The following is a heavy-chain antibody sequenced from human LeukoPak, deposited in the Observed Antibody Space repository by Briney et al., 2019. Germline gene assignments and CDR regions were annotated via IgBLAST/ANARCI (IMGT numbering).Heavy chain of an antibody. V-gene: IGHV3-49*04. CDR3: ARDGREQLVPLYYFDY. Sequence: PGGSLRLSCAASGFTFGDYAMSWVRQAPGKGLEWVGFIRSKAYGGTTEYAASVKGRFTISRDDSKSIAYLQMNSLRAEDTAVYYCARDGREQLVPLYYFDYWGQGTLVTVSS. CDR1: GFTFGDYA. CDR2: IRSKAYGGTT. D-gene: IGHD6-6*01. J-gene: IGHJ4*02.